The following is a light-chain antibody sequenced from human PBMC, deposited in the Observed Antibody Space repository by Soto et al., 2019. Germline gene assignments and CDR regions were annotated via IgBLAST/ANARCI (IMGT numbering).Light chain of an antibody. CDR1: SSDIDDDNF. Sequence: QSVLTQTTSVSASPGQSITISCTGISSDIDDDNFVSWYQQRPGKAPRLIIYEVNYRPLGVSDRFSGSKSGNTASLIISGVQAEDEADYYCSKSYRKNNTWVFGGGTKVTVL. CDR3: SKSYRKNNTWV. J-gene: IGLJ3*02. V-gene: IGLV2-14*01. CDR2: EVN.